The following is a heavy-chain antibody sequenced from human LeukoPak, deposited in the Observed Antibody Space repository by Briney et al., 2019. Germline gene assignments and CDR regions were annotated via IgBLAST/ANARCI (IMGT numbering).Heavy chain of an antibody. Sequence: ASVKVSFTSSGYSFTDYYVHWLRQAPGQGPEWMGWINPSSGGTTFAQSFHDRVTLTRDTSITTAYMELNSLRSDDTALYYCARALRGSGYDPYDYWGQGTLVTVSS. V-gene: IGHV1-2*02. CDR2: INPSSGGT. CDR1: GYSFTDYY. CDR3: ARALRGSGYDPYDY. J-gene: IGHJ4*02. D-gene: IGHD5-12*01.